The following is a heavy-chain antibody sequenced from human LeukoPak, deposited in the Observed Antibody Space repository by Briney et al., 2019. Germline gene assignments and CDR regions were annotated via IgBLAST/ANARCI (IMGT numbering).Heavy chain of an antibody. V-gene: IGHV7-4-1*02. D-gene: IGHD3-10*01. Sequence: ASVRVSCKASGYPFSAHFLNWVRQAPGQGLEWMGNIDTTTGNPRYAQDFTGRFVFSLDTSVSTAYLQITSLKADDTAAYYCVRGTPTPGMDYWGQGTQVTASS. J-gene: IGHJ4*02. CDR2: IDTTTGNP. CDR3: VRGTPTPGMDY. CDR1: GYPFSAHF.